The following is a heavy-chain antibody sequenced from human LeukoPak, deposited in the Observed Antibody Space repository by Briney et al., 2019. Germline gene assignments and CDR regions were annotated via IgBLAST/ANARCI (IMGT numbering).Heavy chain of an antibody. Sequence: ASVKVSCKASGYTFTGYYMHWVRQAPGQGLEWMGWINPNRGGTNYAQKFQGWVTMTRDTSISTAYMELSRLRSDDTAVYYCARARGYCSSTSCYGFDPWGQGTLVTVSS. D-gene: IGHD2-2*01. V-gene: IGHV1-2*04. CDR1: GYTFTGYY. J-gene: IGHJ5*02. CDR2: INPNRGGT. CDR3: ARARGYCSSTSCYGFDP.